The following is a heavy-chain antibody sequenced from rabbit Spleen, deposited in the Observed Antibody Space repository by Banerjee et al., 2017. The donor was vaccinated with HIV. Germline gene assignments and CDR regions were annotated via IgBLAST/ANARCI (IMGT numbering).Heavy chain of an antibody. J-gene: IGHJ4*01. CDR3: TRDDGSGHYIDGYFNL. CDR2: IAGSSSGFT. D-gene: IGHD1-1*01. V-gene: IGHV1S45*01. CDR1: GFSFSSSAY. Sequence: QEQLEESGGDLVKPGASLTLTCKASGFSFSSSAYIFWVRQAPGKGLEWISCIAGSSSGFTYSATWAKGRFTISKTSSTTVTLQMTSLTAADTATYFCTRDDGSGHYIDGYFNLWGPGTLVTVS.